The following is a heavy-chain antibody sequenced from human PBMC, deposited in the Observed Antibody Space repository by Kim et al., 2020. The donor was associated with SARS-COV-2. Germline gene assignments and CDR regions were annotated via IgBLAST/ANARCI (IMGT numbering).Heavy chain of an antibody. V-gene: IGHV3-48*02. CDR2: IDTSRRLV. Sequence: GGSLRLSCAASGFTFSTYNMNWVRQAPGKGLEWVSFIDTSRRLVYADSMKGRFTISRDNAKNSMYLQMNSLRDEDTAVYYCVRDGSYYFDYWGRGILVIVSS. J-gene: IGHJ4*02. D-gene: IGHD2-2*03. CDR3: VRDGSYYFDY. CDR1: GFTFSTYN.